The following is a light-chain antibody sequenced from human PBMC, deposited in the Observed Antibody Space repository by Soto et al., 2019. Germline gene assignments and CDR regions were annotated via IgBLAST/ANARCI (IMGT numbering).Light chain of an antibody. Sequence: DIQMTQSPSTLSASVGDRVTITCRASQSINTWLAWYQHKPGKAPKLLIYKASSLEGRVPSRFSGSGSGTEFTLTISSLQPDDFATYYCQQYNTYSRTFGQGTKVETK. V-gene: IGKV1-5*03. J-gene: IGKJ2*02. CDR1: QSINTW. CDR2: KAS. CDR3: QQYNTYSRT.